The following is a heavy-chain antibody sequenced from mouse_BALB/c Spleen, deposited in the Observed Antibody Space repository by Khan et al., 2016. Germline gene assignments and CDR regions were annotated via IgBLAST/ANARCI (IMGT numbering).Heavy chain of an antibody. CDR1: GYSITSDYA. J-gene: IGHJ3*01. V-gene: IGHV3-2*02. CDR3: ARSMITTGFAY. D-gene: IGHD2-4*01. CDR2: ISYSGST. Sequence: EVQLQESGPGLVKPSQSLSLTCTVTGYSITSDYAWNWIRQFPGNKLEWMGYISYSGSTSYNPSLKSRISITRHSSKNQFFLQLNSVTTEYSATYYCARSMITTGFAYWGQGTLDTVTA.